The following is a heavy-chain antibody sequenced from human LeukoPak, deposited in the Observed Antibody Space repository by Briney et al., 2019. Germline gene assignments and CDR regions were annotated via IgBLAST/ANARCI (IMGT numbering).Heavy chain of an antibody. D-gene: IGHD1-26*01. Sequence: PGGSLRLSCAASGFTFSSYAMSWVRQAPGKGLEWVSTFSGSGGSTYYADSVKGRFTISRDNSKNTLYLQMNSLRAEDTAVYYCAKVVGATTRGYFDYWGQGTLVTVSS. CDR3: AKVVGATTRGYFDY. CDR2: FSGSGGST. V-gene: IGHV3-23*01. CDR1: GFTFSSYA. J-gene: IGHJ4*02.